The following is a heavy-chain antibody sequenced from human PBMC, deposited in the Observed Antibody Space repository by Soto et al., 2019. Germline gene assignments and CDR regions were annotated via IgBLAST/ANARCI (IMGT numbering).Heavy chain of an antibody. D-gene: IGHD3-10*01. Sequence: GESLKISCKGSGYSFTSYWISWVRQMPGKGLEWMGRSDPSDSYTNYSPSFQGHVTISADKSISTAYLQWSSLKASDTAMYYCATSYGSGSYSVLYYYYGMDVWGQGTTVTVSS. CDR1: GYSFTSYW. CDR3: ATSYGSGSYSVLYYYYGMDV. V-gene: IGHV5-10-1*01. J-gene: IGHJ6*02. CDR2: SDPSDSYT.